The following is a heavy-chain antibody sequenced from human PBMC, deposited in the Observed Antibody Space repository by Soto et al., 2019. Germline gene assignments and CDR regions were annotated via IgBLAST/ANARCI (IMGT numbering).Heavy chain of an antibody. CDR2: ISYDGSNK. CDR3: AKGGGAYYGMDV. V-gene: IGHV3-30*18. J-gene: IGHJ6*02. CDR1: GFTFSSYG. D-gene: IGHD3-16*01. Sequence: GGSLRLSCAASGFTFSSYGMHWVRQAPGKGLEWVAVISYDGSNKYYADSVKGRFTISRDNSKNTLYLQMNSLRAEDTAVYYCAKGGGAYYGMDVWGQGTTVTVSS.